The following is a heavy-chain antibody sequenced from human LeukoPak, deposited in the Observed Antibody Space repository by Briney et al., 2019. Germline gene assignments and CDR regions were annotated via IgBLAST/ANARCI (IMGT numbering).Heavy chain of an antibody. CDR2: MNPDSGDT. CDR1: GYSFTNYN. Sequence: ASVKVSCKASGYSFTNYNINWVRQAGGQGLECLGEMNPDSGDTVYGQKFRGRVTLTRNTSISTAYMELSSLRSEDTAVYYCARGREGAQDAFDIWGQGTMVTVSS. D-gene: IGHD1-26*01. V-gene: IGHV1-8*01. J-gene: IGHJ3*02. CDR3: ARGREGAQDAFDI.